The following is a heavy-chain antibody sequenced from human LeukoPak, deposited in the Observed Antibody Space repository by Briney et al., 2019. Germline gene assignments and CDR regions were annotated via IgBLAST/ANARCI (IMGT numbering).Heavy chain of an antibody. J-gene: IGHJ4*02. CDR1: GGSFSGYY. Sequence: SETLSLTCAVYGGSFSGYYWSWIRQPPGKGLEWIGEINHSGSTNYNPSLKSRVTISVDTSKNRFSLKLSSVTAADTAVYYCARDLAGGSLFDYWGQGTLVTVSS. CDR2: INHSGST. D-gene: IGHD3-16*01. CDR3: ARDLAGGSLFDY. V-gene: IGHV4-34*01.